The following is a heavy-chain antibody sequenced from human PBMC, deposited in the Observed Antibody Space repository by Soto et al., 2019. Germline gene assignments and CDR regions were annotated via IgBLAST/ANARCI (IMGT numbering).Heavy chain of an antibody. CDR2: IYQSGST. J-gene: IGHJ4*02. Sequence: PSETLSLTCAVSGYSISSYYYWGWIRQPPGKGLEWIGSIYQSGSTYHNLSLKGRVTMSVDASRNQFSLKLTSMTAADTAVYYCARLGGYVSVGYYYLWDSWGQGTLVTVSS. CDR1: GYSISSYYY. CDR3: ARLGGYVSVGYYYLWDS. D-gene: IGHD3-22*01. V-gene: IGHV4-38-2*01.